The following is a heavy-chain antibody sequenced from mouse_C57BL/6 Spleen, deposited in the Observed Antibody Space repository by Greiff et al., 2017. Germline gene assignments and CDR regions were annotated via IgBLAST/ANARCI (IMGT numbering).Heavy chain of an antibody. CDR3: ARPRGRSYFDY. V-gene: IGHV1-55*01. D-gene: IGHD3-3*01. Sequence: QVQLQQPGAELVKPGASVQMSCKASGYTFTSYWITWVKQRPGQGLEWLGDIYPGSGSTNYNEQFKSKATLTVDTSSSTAYMQLSRLTSKDSAVYYCARPRGRSYFDYWGQGTTRTVSS. CDR2: IYPGSGST. CDR1: GYTFTSYW. J-gene: IGHJ2*01.